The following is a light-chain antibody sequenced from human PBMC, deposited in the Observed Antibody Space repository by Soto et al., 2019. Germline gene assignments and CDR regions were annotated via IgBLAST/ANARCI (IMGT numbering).Light chain of an antibody. J-gene: IGKJ2*01. CDR2: DAS. Sequence: EIVLTQSPATLSLSPGERATLSCRASRSVSRYLGWYQQKHGQAPRLLIYDASNRATGIPARFSGSGSGTDFTLTISSHEPEDFAVYYCQQRSEWQYTFGQGTKLEIK. CDR1: RSVSRY. V-gene: IGKV3-11*01. CDR3: QQRSEWQYT.